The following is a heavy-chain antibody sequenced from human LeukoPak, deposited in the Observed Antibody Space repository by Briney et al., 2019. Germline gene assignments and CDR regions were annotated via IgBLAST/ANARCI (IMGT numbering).Heavy chain of an antibody. CDR2: ISGSGGST. Sequence: SGGSLRLSYAASGFTFSDYYMSWIRQAPGKGLEWVSAISGSGGSTYYADSVKGRFTISRDNSKNTLYLQMNSLRAEDTAVYYCAKDPTDFDSSGQTYFDYWGQGTLVTVSS. J-gene: IGHJ4*02. CDR1: GFTFSDYY. D-gene: IGHD3-22*01. V-gene: IGHV3-23*01. CDR3: AKDPTDFDSSGQTYFDY.